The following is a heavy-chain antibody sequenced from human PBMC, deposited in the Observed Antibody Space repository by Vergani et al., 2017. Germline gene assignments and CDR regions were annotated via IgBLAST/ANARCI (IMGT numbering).Heavy chain of an antibody. J-gene: IGHJ4*02. V-gene: IGHV3-30-3*01. CDR3: ARDKENGFGELLDYFDY. CDR2: ISYDGSNK. CDR1: GFTFSSYA. Sequence: QVQLVESGGGVVQPGRSLRLSCAASGFTFSSYAMHWVRQAPGKGLEWVAVISYDGSNKYYADSVKGRFTISRDNSKNTLYLQMNSLRAEDTAVYYCARDKENGFGELLDYFDYWGQGTLVTVSS. D-gene: IGHD3-10*01.